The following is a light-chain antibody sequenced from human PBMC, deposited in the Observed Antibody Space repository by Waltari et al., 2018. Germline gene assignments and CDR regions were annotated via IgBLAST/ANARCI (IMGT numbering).Light chain of an antibody. CDR3: QQYGSSPPIS. V-gene: IGKV3-20*01. J-gene: IGKJ5*01. Sequence: ELVLTQSPGTLSLSPGERITLSCRASQSVSSKYLAWYQQKPGQAPRLLIYGASSRATGIPDRFSGSGSGTDFTLTISRLEPEDFAVYYCQQYGSSPPISFGQGTRLEIK. CDR1: QSVSSKY. CDR2: GAS.